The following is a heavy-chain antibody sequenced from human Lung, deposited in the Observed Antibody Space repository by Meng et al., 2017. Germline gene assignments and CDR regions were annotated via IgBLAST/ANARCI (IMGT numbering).Heavy chain of an antibody. Sequence: VQPPQGGEGRLKPSGTLPSPCVALGVPFCEYYWCWIRQPPGKGLGWIGEINIRGSTNYTPSLEGRATISVDTSQNNLSLKLSSVTATESAVYYCARGPTTMAHDFDYWGQGTLVTVSS. CDR3: ARGPTTMAHDFDY. V-gene: IGHV4-34*01. D-gene: IGHD4-11*01. CDR1: GVPFCEYY. J-gene: IGHJ4*02. CDR2: INIRGST.